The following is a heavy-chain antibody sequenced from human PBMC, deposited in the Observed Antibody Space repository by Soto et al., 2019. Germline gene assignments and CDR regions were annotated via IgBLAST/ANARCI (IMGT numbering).Heavy chain of an antibody. J-gene: IGHJ3*02. CDR1: GGSFSGYY. CDR3: ANSNHYDFWSGYYDAFDI. CDR2: INHSGST. Sequence: SETLSLTCAVYGGSFSGYYWSWIRQPPGKGLEWIGEINHSGSTNYNPSLKSRVTISVDTSKNQFSLKLSSVTAADTAVYYCANSNHYDFWSGYYDAFDIWGQGTMVTVSS. D-gene: IGHD3-3*01. V-gene: IGHV4-34*01.